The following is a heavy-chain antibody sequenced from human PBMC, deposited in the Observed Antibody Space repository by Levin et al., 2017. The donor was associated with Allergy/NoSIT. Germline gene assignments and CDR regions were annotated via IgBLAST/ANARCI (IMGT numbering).Heavy chain of an antibody. V-gene: IGHV3-30*18. J-gene: IGHJ6*02. CDR3: AKEYRYCSSTSCRVLRYGMDV. D-gene: IGHD2-2*01. Sequence: PGGSLRLSCAASGFTFSSYGMHWVRQAPGKGLEWVAVISYDGSNKYYADSVKGRFTISRDNSKNTLYLQMNSLRAEDTAVYYCAKEYRYCSSTSCRVLRYGMDVWGQGTTVTVSS. CDR2: ISYDGSNK. CDR1: GFTFSSYG.